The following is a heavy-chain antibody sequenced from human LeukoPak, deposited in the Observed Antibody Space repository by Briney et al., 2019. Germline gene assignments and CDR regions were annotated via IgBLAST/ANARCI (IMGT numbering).Heavy chain of an antibody. J-gene: IGHJ4*02. CDR2: SYYGGSP. CDR3: AGRPTITMVRGGLDY. D-gene: IGHD3-10*01. Sequence: SETLSLTCTDSGGSISSYYWSWIREPPGKGLEWIGYSYYGGSPNYNPSLKSRVTISVDTSKNQFPLKLSSVTAADTAVYYCAGRPTITMVRGGLDYWGQGTLVTVSS. CDR1: GGSISSYY. V-gene: IGHV4-59*01.